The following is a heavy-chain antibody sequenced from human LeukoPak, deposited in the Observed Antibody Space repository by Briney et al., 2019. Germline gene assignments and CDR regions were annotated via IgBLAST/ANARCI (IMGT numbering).Heavy chain of an antibody. CDR2: INPNSGGT. CDR1: GYTFTGYY. V-gene: IGHV1-2*02. J-gene: IGHJ4*02. Sequence: ASVKVSCKASGYTFTGYYMHWVRQAPGQGLEWMGWINPNSGGTNYAQKFQGRVTMTRDTSISTAYMELSRLISDDTAVYYCARGLYRYSGSHQPLDYWGQGTLVTVSS. CDR3: ARGLYRYSGSHQPLDY. D-gene: IGHD1-26*01.